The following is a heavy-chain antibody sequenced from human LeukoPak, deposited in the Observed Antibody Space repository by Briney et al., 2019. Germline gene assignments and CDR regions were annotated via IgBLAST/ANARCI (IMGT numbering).Heavy chain of an antibody. D-gene: IGHD4-17*01. CDR1: GGSISSGGYS. CDR2: IYHSGST. J-gene: IGHJ4*02. V-gene: IGHV4-30-2*01. Sequence: SQTLSLTCAVSGGSISSGGYSWSWIRQPPGKGLEWIGYIYHSGSTYYNPSLKSRVTISVDRSKNQFSLKLSSETAADTAVYYCARGSYGDPAFDYWGQGTLVTVSS. CDR3: ARGSYGDPAFDY.